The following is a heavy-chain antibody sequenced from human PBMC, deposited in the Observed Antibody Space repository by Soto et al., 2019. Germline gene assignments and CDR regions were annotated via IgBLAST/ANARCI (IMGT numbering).Heavy chain of an antibody. CDR1: GFTFSSYG. D-gene: IGHD1-26*01. Sequence: GGSLRLSCAASGFTFSSYGMHWVRQAPGKGLKWVAVIPTDGSNKYYADSVKGRFTISRDNSKNTLYLQMNSLRAEDTAVYYCAKGIGTYRDLDYLGKGNLVSVAS. V-gene: IGHV3-30*02. CDR2: IPTDGSNK. CDR3: AKGIGTYRDLDY. J-gene: IGHJ4*02.